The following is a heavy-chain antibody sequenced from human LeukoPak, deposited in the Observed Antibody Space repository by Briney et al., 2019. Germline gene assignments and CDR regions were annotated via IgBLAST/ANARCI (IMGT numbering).Heavy chain of an antibody. CDR2: IYPGDSDA. Sequence: GESLKISCKGSGYSFTSCWIGWVRQMPGKGLEWMAIIYPGDSDARYSPSFQGQVTISVDKSTSTAFLQWSSLKASDTAMYFCARRTYSSSWSYFDYWGQGTLVTVSS. D-gene: IGHD6-13*01. J-gene: IGHJ4*02. CDR1: GYSFTSCW. CDR3: ARRTYSSSWSYFDY. V-gene: IGHV5-51*01.